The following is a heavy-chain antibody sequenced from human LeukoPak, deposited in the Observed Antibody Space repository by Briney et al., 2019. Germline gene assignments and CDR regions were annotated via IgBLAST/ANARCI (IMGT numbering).Heavy chain of an antibody. CDR3: ARTVVNYFDY. CDR2: MYYSGST. Sequence: SETLSLTCTVSGASISSSSYSWGWIRQPPGKGLEWIGSMYYSGSTYNNPSLKSRVTISVDMAKNQFSLKLSSVTAADTAVYYCARTVVNYFDYWGQGTLVTVSS. V-gene: IGHV4-39*01. J-gene: IGHJ4*02. CDR1: GASISSSSYS.